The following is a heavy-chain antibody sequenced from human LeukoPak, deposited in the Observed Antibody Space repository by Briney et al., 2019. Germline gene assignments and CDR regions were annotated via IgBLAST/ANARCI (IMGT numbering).Heavy chain of an antibody. D-gene: IGHD3-10*01. CDR2: INWNGGST. CDR1: GFNFDDYG. V-gene: IGHV3-20*04. Sequence: GGSLRLSCAASGFNFDDYGMDWVRQAPGKGLEWVSRINWNGGSTVYADSVKGGFTISRDNAQNSLYLQMNSLRAEDTAFYYCAREHGAGSYGSYYYYYMAVWGKGTTVIVSS. J-gene: IGHJ6*03. CDR3: AREHGAGSYGSYYYYYMAV.